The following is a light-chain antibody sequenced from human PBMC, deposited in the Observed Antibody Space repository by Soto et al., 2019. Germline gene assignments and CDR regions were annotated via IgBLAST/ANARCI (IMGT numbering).Light chain of an antibody. J-gene: IGLJ2*01. CDR1: SSNIGRNY. Sequence: QSVLTQTPSVSGTPGQRVKISCSGSSSNIGRNYVYWYHPFPGTAPKLLIYRDNERPSGVPDRFSGSKSGTSASLAISGLRSGDEADYHCATWDDSLGGPVFGGGTKLTVL. V-gene: IGLV1-47*01. CDR3: ATWDDSLGGPV. CDR2: RDN.